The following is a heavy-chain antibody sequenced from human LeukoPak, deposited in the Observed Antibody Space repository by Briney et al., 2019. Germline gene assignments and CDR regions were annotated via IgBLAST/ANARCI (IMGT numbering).Heavy chain of an antibody. V-gene: IGHV4-59*01. CDR2: IYYSGST. CDR1: GGSISSYY. D-gene: IGHD2-2*02. Sequence: PSETLSLTCTVSGGSISSYYWSWIRQPPGKGLEWIGYIYYSGSTNYNPSLKSRVTISVDTSKNQFSLKLSSVTAADTAVYYCASLGYCSSTSCYTGGVQHWGQGTLVTVSS. J-gene: IGHJ1*01. CDR3: ASLGYCSSTSCYTGGVQH.